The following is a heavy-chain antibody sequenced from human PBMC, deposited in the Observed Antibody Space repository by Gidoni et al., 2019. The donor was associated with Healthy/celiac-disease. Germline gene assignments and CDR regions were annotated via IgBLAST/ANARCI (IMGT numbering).Heavy chain of an antibody. V-gene: IGHV1-69*01. CDR3: AIRSRDGYNPGDPIFDY. J-gene: IGHJ4*02. CDR2: IIPIFGTA. CDR1: GGTFSSYA. Sequence: QVQLVQSGAEVKKPGSSVKVSCKASGGTFSSYAISWVRQAPGQGLEWMGGIIPIFGTANYAQKFQGRVTITADESTSTAYMELSSLRSEDTAVYYCAIRSRDGYNPGDPIFDYWGQGTLVTVSS. D-gene: IGHD2-2*01.